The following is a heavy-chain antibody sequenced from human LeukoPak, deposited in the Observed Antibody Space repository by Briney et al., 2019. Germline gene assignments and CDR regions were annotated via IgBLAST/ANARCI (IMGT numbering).Heavy chain of an antibody. J-gene: IGHJ4*02. V-gene: IGHV3-7*01. D-gene: IGHD4-11*01. CDR3: ARGTPTTRDFDY. CDR2: IKQDGSEK. Sequence: PGGSLRLSCAASGFTFSSYWMSWVRQAPGTGLEWVANIKQDGSEKYSVDSVKGRFTISRENAKNSLFLQMNSLRAEDTAVYYCARGTPTTRDFDYWGQGTLVTVSS. CDR1: GFTFSSYW.